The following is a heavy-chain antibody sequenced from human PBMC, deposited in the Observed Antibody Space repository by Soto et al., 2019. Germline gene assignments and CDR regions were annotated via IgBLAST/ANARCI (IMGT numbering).Heavy chain of an antibody. D-gene: IGHD3-22*01. CDR2: ISSSSSYT. Sequence: KTGGSLRLSCAASGFTFSDYYMSWIRQAPGKGLEWVSYISSSSSYTNYADSVKGRFTISRDNAKNSLYLQMNSLRAEDTAVYYCARGLLQSAYYFDYWGQGTLVTVSS. CDR3: ARGLLQSAYYFDY. V-gene: IGHV3-11*06. CDR1: GFTFSDYY. J-gene: IGHJ4*02.